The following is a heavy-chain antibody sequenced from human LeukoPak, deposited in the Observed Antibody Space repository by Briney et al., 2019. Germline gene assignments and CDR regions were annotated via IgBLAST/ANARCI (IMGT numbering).Heavy chain of an antibody. Sequence: ASVKVPCKASGYTFTSYGISWVRQAPGQGLEWMGWISAYNGNTNYAQKLQGRVTMTTDTSTSTAYMELRSLRSDDTAVYYCARGRFLENSSSWYMKSFDYWGQGTLVTVSS. CDR2: ISAYNGNT. CDR3: ARGRFLENSSSWYMKSFDY. V-gene: IGHV1-18*01. J-gene: IGHJ4*02. D-gene: IGHD6-13*01. CDR1: GYTFTSYG.